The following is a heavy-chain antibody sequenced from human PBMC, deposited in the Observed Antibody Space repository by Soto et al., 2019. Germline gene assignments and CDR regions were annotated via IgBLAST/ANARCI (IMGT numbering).Heavy chain of an antibody. Sequence: KTSETLSLTCAVYGGSFSGYYWSWIRQPPGQGLEWIGEINQSGSTNYNPSLKSRVTISVDTSKNQFSLKLSSVTAADTAVYYCARSLVDTAMVEDYWGQGTLVTVSS. D-gene: IGHD5-18*01. J-gene: IGHJ4*02. CDR1: GGSFSGYY. V-gene: IGHV4-34*01. CDR3: ARSLVDTAMVEDY. CDR2: INQSGST.